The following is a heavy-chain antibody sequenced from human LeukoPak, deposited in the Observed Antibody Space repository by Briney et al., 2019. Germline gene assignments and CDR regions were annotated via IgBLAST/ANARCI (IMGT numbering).Heavy chain of an antibody. CDR1: GFTFSAST. D-gene: IGHD3-10*01. V-gene: IGHV3-21*01. CDR2: IDSSGVST. J-gene: IGHJ4*02. CDR3: VRVALYYYGSESYYFFEH. Sequence: GGSLRLSCAASGFTFSASTMNWVRQAPGKGLEWVSSIDSSGVSTFCVASLRGRFTISRDNAKNSLYLQMNTLRVEDTAIYYCVRVALYYYGSESYYFFEHWGQGTPVTASS.